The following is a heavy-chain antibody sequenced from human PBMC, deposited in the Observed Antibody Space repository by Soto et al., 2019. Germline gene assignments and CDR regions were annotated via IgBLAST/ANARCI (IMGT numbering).Heavy chain of an antibody. J-gene: IGHJ5*02. CDR1: GGSISSGGYY. V-gene: IGHV4-31*03. CDR3: ARGGTYYYDSSGYYPPYNWFDP. Sequence: QVQLQESGPGLVKPSQTLSLTCTVSGGSISSGGYYWSWIRQHPGKGLEWIGYIYYSGSTYYNPSLKSRVTISVDTFKNQFSLKLSSLAGAATAVYYCARGGTYYYDSSGYYPPYNWFDPWGQGTLVTVSS. D-gene: IGHD3-22*01. CDR2: IYYSGST.